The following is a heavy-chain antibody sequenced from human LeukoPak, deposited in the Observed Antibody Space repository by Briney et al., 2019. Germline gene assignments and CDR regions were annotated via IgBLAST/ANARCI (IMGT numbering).Heavy chain of an antibody. D-gene: IGHD5-18*01. CDR3: ARDHGYHFAF. Sequence: SDTLSLTCSVCGGSISSYYWSGMRHPAGKGLECIGRIYSSWCTKYNPSLKGQVTMSVDTSTNQSSLKLSSVTDADTAVYYCARDHGYHFAFWGQGTLVTVSS. J-gene: IGHJ4*02. CDR2: IYSSWCT. CDR1: GGSISSYY. V-gene: IGHV4-4*07.